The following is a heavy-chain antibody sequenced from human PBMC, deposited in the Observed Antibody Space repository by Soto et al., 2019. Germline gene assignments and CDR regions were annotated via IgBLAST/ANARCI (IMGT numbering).Heavy chain of an antibody. CDR2: ISHEGKT. V-gene: IGHV4-4*02. CDR1: GDSIDTSDW. CDR3: ARVPDY. J-gene: IGHJ4*02. Sequence: SETLSLTCAISGDSIDTSDWWNWVRQPPGKGLEWIGEISHEGKTIYNPSLKSRVTISVDRSKNQFSLKLSSVTAADTAVYYCARVPDYWGQGTLVTVSS.